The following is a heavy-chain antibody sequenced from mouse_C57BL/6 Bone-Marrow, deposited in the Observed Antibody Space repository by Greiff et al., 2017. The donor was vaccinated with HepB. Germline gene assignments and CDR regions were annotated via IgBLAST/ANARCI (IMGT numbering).Heavy chain of an antibody. CDR1: GFSLTSYG. D-gene: IGHD1-1*01. J-gene: IGHJ4*01. V-gene: IGHV2-2*01. CDR2: IWSGGST. Sequence: VQRVESGPGLVQPSQSLSITCTVSGFSLTSYGVHWVRQSPGKGLEWLGVIWSGGSTDYNAAFISRLSISKDNSKSQVFFKMNSLQADDTAIYYCAQGITTVVATGYYAMDYWGQGTSVTVSS. CDR3: AQGITTVVATGYYAMDY.